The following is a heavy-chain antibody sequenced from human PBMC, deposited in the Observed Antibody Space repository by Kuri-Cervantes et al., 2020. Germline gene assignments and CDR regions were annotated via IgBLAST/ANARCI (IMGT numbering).Heavy chain of an antibody. CDR3: AKDRDYDFTPQGYMDV. CDR1: GFTFDDYA. Sequence: SLKISCAASGFTFDDYAMHWVRQPPGKGLEWVSGISWNSGNIVYADSVKGRFTISRDNAENSLYLQMNSLRAEDTALYYCAKDRDYDFTPQGYMDVWGKGTTVTVSS. CDR2: ISWNSGNI. D-gene: IGHD3-3*01. J-gene: IGHJ6*03. V-gene: IGHV3-9*01.